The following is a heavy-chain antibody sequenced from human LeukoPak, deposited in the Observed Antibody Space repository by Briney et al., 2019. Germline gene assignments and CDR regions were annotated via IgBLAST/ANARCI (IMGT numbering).Heavy chain of an antibody. V-gene: IGHV4-34*01. J-gene: IGHJ4*02. CDR2: INHSGST. Sequence: PSETLSLTCAVYGGSFSGYYWSWIRQPPGKGLEWIGEINHSGSTNYNPSLKSRVTISLDTSKNQFSLKLSSVTAADTAVYYCARRRREYFYDSSGYYLFGRKSPFDYWGQGTLVTVSS. CDR1: GGSFSGYY. CDR3: ARRRREYFYDSSGYYLFGRKSPFDY. D-gene: IGHD3-22*01.